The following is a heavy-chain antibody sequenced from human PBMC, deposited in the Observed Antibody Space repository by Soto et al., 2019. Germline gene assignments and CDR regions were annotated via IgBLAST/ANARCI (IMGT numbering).Heavy chain of an antibody. J-gene: IGHJ4*02. D-gene: IGHD6-13*01. Sequence: PGGSLRLSCAASGFTFSNYAMHWVRQAPGKGLEWVAFISYDGSNKYYADSVKGRFTISRDNSRNTLYLQMNSLRAEDTAVFYCARDPSSLAAAGYFDYWGQGTLVTVSS. CDR3: ARDPSSLAAAGYFDY. CDR1: GFTFSNYA. CDR2: ISYDGSNK. V-gene: IGHV3-30-3*01.